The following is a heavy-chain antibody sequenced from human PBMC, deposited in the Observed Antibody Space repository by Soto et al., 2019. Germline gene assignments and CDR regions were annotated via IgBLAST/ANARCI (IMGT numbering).Heavy chain of an antibody. CDR3: VKNSGYLNS. J-gene: IGHJ4*02. CDR1: GFIFSTTD. V-gene: IGHV3-23*01. D-gene: IGHD3-10*01. CDR2: IYGDGRTT. Sequence: GGSLRLACEASGFIFSTTDMSWVRQAPGKGLELVSTIYGDGRTTYYADSVRGRFSISRDNSKNMEYLQMDSLRVGATAPYYCVKNSGYLNSWGQGSLVNVST.